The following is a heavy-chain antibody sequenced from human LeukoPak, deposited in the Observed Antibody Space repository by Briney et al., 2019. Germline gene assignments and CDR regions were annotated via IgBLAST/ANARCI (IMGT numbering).Heavy chain of an antibody. J-gene: IGHJ4*02. CDR3: ARDNPPDY. Sequence: GGSLRLSCAVSGFTVSSNYMSWVRQAPGKGLEWVSVIYSGGSSYYADSVKGRFTISRDNSKNTLYLQMNSLRAEDTAVYYCARDNPPDYWGQGTLVTVSS. V-gene: IGHV3-53*01. CDR2: IYSGGSS. CDR1: GFTVSSNY.